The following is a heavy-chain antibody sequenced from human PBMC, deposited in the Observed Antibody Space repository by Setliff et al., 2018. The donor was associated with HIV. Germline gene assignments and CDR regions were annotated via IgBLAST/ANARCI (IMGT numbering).Heavy chain of an antibody. J-gene: IGHJ2*01. CDR2: INQERTT. Sequence: SETLSLTCAVYRGSFSHYYWTWIRQSPGKGLEWIAEINQERTTFYNPSLKSRLIMSLDTSRNEVSLRLNSVTAADTATYFCARVRFSFNNVRCFDLWGPGARVTVSS. D-gene: IGHD1-20*01. V-gene: IGHV4-34*01. CDR1: RGSFSHYY. CDR3: ARVRFSFNNVRCFDL.